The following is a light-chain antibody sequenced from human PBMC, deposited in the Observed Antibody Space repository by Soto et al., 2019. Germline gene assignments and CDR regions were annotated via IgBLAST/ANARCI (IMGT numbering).Light chain of an antibody. Sequence: QSALIQPRSVSGSPGQSVTISCTGTSRAVGVYKYVSWYRQHPGKAPKLMIYDVITRPSGVPDRFSGSKSGNTASLTISGLQAEDEADYYCCSYAGDYTFVFGSGTKLTVL. J-gene: IGLJ1*01. CDR2: DVI. CDR1: SRAVGVYKY. V-gene: IGLV2-11*01. CDR3: CSYAGDYTFV.